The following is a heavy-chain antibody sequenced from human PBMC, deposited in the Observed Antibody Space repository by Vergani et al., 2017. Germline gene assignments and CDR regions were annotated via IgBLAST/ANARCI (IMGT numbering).Heavy chain of an antibody. CDR3: ARVGANSVRKYYYYYYMDV. CDR1: GFTVSSNY. Sequence: EVQLVESGGGLVQPGGSLRLSCAASGFTVSSNYMSWVRQAPGKGLEWVSVIYSGGSTYYADSVKGRFTISRHNSKNTLYLQMNSLRAEDTAVYYCARVGANSVRKYYYYYYMDVWGKGTTVTVSS. CDR2: IYSGGST. J-gene: IGHJ6*03. V-gene: IGHV3-53*04. D-gene: IGHD1-26*01.